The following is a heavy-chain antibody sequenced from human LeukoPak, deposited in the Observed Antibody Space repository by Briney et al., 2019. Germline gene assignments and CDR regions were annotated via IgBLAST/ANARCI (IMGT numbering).Heavy chain of an antibody. V-gene: IGHV3-23*01. CDR2: ISGSGGTT. J-gene: IGHJ4*02. D-gene: IGHD3-9*01. CDR1: GFTFSSYA. Sequence: GGSLRLSCAASGFTFSSYALSWVRQAPGKGLEWVSVISGSGGTTKYADSVRGRFTISRDNSKNTLYLEMNSLRAEDTAIYYCAKVRYFDWSGTSYYFDYWGQGTLVTVSS. CDR3: AKVRYFDWSGTSYYFDY.